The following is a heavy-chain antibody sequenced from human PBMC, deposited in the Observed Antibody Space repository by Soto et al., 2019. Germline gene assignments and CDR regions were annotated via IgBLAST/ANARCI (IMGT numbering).Heavy chain of an antibody. D-gene: IGHD2-2*01. J-gene: IGHJ4*02. V-gene: IGHV1-3*04. CDR2: INTANGNT. Sequence: QVQLVQSGAEVKQPRASVKVSCKASGYTFISYEIQWVRQAPGQRLEWEGWINTANGNTAYAENVLGRATITSDTAASTVYMELRSLTSEDTAVYYCAREAPGSADDYWGQGTLVTVSS. CDR3: AREAPGSADDY. CDR1: GYTFISYE.